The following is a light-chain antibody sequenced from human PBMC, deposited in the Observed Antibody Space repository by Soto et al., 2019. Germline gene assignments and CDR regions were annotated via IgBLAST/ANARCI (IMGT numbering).Light chain of an antibody. CDR1: SSNIGAGYD. J-gene: IGLJ3*02. CDR2: GNR. Sequence: QSVLTQPPSVSGAPGQRVTISCTGTSSNIGAGYDVHWYQQLPGTAPKLLIFGNRNRPSGVPDRFSGSKSGSSASLAITGRQAEDEAAYYCHTYDTTVTVEVFGGGTKVTVL. V-gene: IGLV1-40*01. CDR3: HTYDTTVTVEV.